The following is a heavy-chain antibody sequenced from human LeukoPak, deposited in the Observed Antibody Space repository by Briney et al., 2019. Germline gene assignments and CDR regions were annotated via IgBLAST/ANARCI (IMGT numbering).Heavy chain of an antibody. J-gene: IGHJ4*02. D-gene: IGHD3-3*01. Sequence: GSLRLSCAASGFTVSSNYMSWVRQAPGKGLEWVSVIYSGGSTYYADSVKGRFTISRDNSKNTLYLQMNSLRAEDTAVYYCARGGYDFWSGYYTGISDWGQGTLVTVSS. CDR3: ARGGYDFWSGYYTGISD. CDR2: IYSGGST. V-gene: IGHV3-53*01. CDR1: GFTVSSNY.